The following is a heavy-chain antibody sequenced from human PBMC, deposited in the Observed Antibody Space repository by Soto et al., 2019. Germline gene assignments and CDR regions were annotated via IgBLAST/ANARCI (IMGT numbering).Heavy chain of an antibody. Sequence: LRLSCAASGFTFSSYTMNWVRQAPGKGLEWVSSISSSSSYIYYTDSVKGRFTISRDNAKNSLYLQMNSLRAEDTAVYYCASLSRFALDYWGQGTLVTVSS. V-gene: IGHV3-21*01. CDR2: ISSSSSYI. D-gene: IGHD3-10*01. CDR3: ASLSRFALDY. J-gene: IGHJ4*01. CDR1: GFTFSSYT.